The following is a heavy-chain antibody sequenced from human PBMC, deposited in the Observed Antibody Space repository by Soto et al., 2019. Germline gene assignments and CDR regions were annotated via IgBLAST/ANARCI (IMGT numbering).Heavy chain of an antibody. V-gene: IGHV4-31*03. D-gene: IGHD2-15*01. CDR3: ARASVVAATKSGAFDI. CDR2: IYYSGST. CDR1: GGSISSGGYY. Sequence: ASETLSLTCTVSGGSISSGGYYWSWIRQHPGKGLEWIGYIYYSGSTYYNPSLKSRVTISVDTSKNQFSLKLGSVTAADTAVYYCARASVVAATKSGAFDIWGQGTMVTVS. J-gene: IGHJ3*02.